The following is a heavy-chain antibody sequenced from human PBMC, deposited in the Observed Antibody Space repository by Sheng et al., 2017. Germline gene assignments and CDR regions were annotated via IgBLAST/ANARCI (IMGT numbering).Heavy chain of an antibody. J-gene: IGHJ4*02. D-gene: IGHD6-13*01. CDR1: GYTFTASY. CDR2: ISPNSGGT. Sequence: QVQLVQSGAEVKKPGASLKVSCKASGYTFTASYIHWVRQAPGQGLEWMGWISPNSGGTNYAQKFLGRVTMTRDTSISTVYMELSSLRSDDTAVYYCARDGLYSSTWYVDYWARERWSPSPQ. V-gene: IGHV1-2*02. CDR3: ARDGLYSSTWYVDY.